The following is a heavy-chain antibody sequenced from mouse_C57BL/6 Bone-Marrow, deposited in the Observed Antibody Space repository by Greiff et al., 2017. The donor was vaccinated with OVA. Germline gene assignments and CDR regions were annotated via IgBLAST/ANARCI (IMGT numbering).Heavy chain of an antibody. CDR1: GYTFTDYY. J-gene: IGHJ2*01. CDR3: ARRDYSNYYFDY. V-gene: IGHV1-76*01. D-gene: IGHD2-5*01. Sequence: QVQLQQSGAELVRPGASVKLSCKASGYTFTDYYINWVKQRPGQGLEWIARIYPGSGNTYYNEKFKGKATLTAEKSSSTAYMQLSSLTSEDSAVYFCARRDYSNYYFDYWGQGTTLTVSS. CDR2: IYPGSGNT.